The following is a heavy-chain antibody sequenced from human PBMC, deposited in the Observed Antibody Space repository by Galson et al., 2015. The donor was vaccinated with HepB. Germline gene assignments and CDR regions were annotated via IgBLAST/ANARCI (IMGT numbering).Heavy chain of an antibody. CDR1: GFTFRTYG. CDR2: ISFDGSNE. J-gene: IGHJ5*02. V-gene: IGHV3-30*18. D-gene: IGHD5-18*01. CDR3: AKGAPKDKATPGRGSWFDP. Sequence: SLRLSCATSGFTFRTYGMHWVRQAPGKGLAWVAGISFDGSNEYYTDSVKGRFTISRDNSKNTLYLHMNSVRPEDTAVFYCAKGAPKDKATPGRGSWFDPWGQGTLVTVSS.